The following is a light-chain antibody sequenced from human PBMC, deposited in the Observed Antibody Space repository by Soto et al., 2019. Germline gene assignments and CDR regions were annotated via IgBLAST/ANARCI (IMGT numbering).Light chain of an antibody. J-gene: IGKJ2*01. V-gene: IGKV3-15*01. Sequence: IVRTQSPATLSVSPGETATLSCRAEQRVDYNLAWYQQRPGQAPRLLIYGASARATGVPARFSGSGSETEFTLTISSLQSEDFAGYYCQQYSDWPPYTFGQGTTLEIK. CDR3: QQYSDWPPYT. CDR1: QRVDYN. CDR2: GAS.